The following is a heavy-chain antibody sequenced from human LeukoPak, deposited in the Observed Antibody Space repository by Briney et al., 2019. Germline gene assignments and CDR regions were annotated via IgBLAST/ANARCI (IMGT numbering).Heavy chain of an antibody. J-gene: IGHJ6*04. V-gene: IGHV4-31*03. D-gene: IGHD3-10*01. Sequence: SETLSLTCTVSGGSISSGGYYWSWIRQHPGKGLGWIGYIYYSGSTYYNPSLKSRVTISVDTSKNQFSLKLSSVTAADTAVYYCARGEEVRGVIVSYYYYGMDVWGKGTTVTVSS. CDR1: GGSISSGGYY. CDR3: ARGEEVRGVIVSYYYYGMDV. CDR2: IYYSGST.